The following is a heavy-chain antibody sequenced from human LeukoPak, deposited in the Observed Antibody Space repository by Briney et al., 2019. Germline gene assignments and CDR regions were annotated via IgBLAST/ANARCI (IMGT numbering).Heavy chain of an antibody. Sequence: GGSLRLSCAASGFTFSNYWITWVRQAPGKGLEWVANIKQDGSERNYVDSVRGRFTISRDNAKNSLYRQMSSLRGEDTAVYYCVIDPIAGGNSGIDHWGQGTLVTVSS. CDR2: IKQDGSER. CDR3: VIDPIAGGNSGIDH. J-gene: IGHJ4*02. D-gene: IGHD4-23*01. V-gene: IGHV3-7*01. CDR1: GFTFSNYW.